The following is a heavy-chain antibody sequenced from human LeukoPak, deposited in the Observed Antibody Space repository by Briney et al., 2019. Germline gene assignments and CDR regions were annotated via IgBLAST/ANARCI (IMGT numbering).Heavy chain of an antibody. D-gene: IGHD3-22*01. V-gene: IGHV3-74*01. CDR1: GFTFSSYW. Sequence: GGSLRLSCAASGFTFSSYWMHWVRQAPGKGLVWVSRINSDGSSTIHADSVKGRFTISRDNAKNTLYLQMNSLRAEDTAVYYCARVDTSVNLNPYFDLWGRGTLVTVSS. CDR2: INSDGSST. J-gene: IGHJ2*01. CDR3: ARVDTSVNLNPYFDL.